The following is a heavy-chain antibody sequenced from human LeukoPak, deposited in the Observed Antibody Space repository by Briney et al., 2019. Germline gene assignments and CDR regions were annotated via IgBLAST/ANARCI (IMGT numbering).Heavy chain of an antibody. CDR1: GGSISSGGYY. CDR2: IYYSGST. D-gene: IGHD2/OR15-2a*01. CDR3: ARADDYLYYFDY. J-gene: IGHJ4*02. V-gene: IGHV4-39*07. Sequence: SETLSLTCTVSGGSISSGGYYWSWIRQPPGKGLEWIGSIYYSGSTYYNPSLKSRVTISVDTSKNQFSLKLSSVTAADTAVYYCARADDYLYYFDYWGQGTLVTVSS.